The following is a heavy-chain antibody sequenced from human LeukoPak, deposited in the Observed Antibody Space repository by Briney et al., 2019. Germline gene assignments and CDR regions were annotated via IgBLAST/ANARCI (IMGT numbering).Heavy chain of an antibody. J-gene: IGHJ6*03. V-gene: IGHV3-30*02. CDR2: IRYDGSNT. Sequence: PGGSLRLSCAASGFTFRSYGMHWVRQAPGKGLEWVTFIRYDGSNTYYADSVKGRFTISRDNSKDTLYLQMNSLRAEDTAMYYCAKDGHCSSTSCYYMDVWGKGATVTASS. CDR3: AKDGHCSSTSCYYMDV. CDR1: GFTFRSYG. D-gene: IGHD2-2*01.